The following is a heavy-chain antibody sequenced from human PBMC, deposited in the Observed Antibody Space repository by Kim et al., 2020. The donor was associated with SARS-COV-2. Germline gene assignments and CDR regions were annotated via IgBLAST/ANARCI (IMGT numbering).Heavy chain of an antibody. CDR3: ARLAPLASAPGIQLWEDYYYGMDV. CDR2: INTNTGNP. Sequence: ASVKVSFKASGYTFTSYAMNWVRQAPGQGLEWMGWINTNTGNPTYAQGFTGRLVFSLDTSVSTAYLQISSLKAEDTAVYYCARLAPLASAPGIQLWEDYYYGMDVWGAGATVSVSS. J-gene: IGHJ6*04. V-gene: IGHV7-4-1*02. CDR1: GYTFTSYA. D-gene: IGHD5-18*01.